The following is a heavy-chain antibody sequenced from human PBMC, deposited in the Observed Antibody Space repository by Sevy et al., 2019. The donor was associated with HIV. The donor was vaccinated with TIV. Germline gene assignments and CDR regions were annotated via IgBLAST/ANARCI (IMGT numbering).Heavy chain of an antibody. CDR3: ARDFGDSPRPGAFDI. D-gene: IGHD4-17*01. V-gene: IGHV3-11*01. CDR2: ISSSGSTI. Sequence: GGSLRLSCAASGFTFSDYYMSWIRQAPGKGLEWVSYISSSGSTIYYADSVKGRFTISRDNAKNSLYLKMNSLRAEDTAVYYCARDFGDSPRPGAFDIWGQGTMVTVSS. CDR1: GFTFSDYY. J-gene: IGHJ3*02.